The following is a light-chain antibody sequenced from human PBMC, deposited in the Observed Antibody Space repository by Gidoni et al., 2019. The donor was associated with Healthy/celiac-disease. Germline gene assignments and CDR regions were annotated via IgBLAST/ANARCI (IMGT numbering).Light chain of an antibody. J-gene: IGKJ4*01. V-gene: IGKV3-20*01. Sequence: DTVLTHSLGTLSFSPGERATLSCRASQSVSSSYLAWYQQKPGQAPRLLIYGASSRATGIPDRFSGSGSGTDFTFTISRLEPEDFAVYYCQQYGSSPGTFGGGTKVEIK. CDR3: QQYGSSPGT. CDR2: GAS. CDR1: QSVSSSY.